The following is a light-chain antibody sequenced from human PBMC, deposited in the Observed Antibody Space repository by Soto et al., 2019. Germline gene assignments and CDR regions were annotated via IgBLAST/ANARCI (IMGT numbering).Light chain of an antibody. CDR3: QESYSAPPWT. CDR2: AAS. V-gene: IGKV1-39*01. Sequence: DIQTPQSPSSLSASVGDRVTITCRTSDNIAKYLNWYQQKPGQVPKLLIVAASRLQSGVPTRFSGSGSGTDFTLTINNLQPEDFATYFCQESYSAPPWTFGEGTKVDI. CDR1: DNIAKY. J-gene: IGKJ1*01.